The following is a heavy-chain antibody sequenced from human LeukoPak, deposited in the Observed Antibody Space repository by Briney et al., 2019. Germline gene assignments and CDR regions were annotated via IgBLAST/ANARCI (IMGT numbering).Heavy chain of an antibody. CDR1: GGSISSGDYY. CDR2: IYTSGST. Sequence: SETLSLTCTVSGGSISSGDYYWSWIRQPPGKGLEWIGRIYTSGSTNYNPSLKSRVTMSVDTSKNQFSLKLSSVTAADTAVYYCALSSGWYSSRWGQGTLVTVSS. D-gene: IGHD6-19*01. V-gene: IGHV4-61*02. CDR3: ALSSGWYSSR. J-gene: IGHJ4*02.